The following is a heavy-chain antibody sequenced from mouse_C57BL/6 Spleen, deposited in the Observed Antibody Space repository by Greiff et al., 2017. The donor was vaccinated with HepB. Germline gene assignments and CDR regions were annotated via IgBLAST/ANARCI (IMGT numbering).Heavy chain of an antibody. J-gene: IGHJ3*01. D-gene: IGHD2-5*01. Sequence: EVQLVESGGGLVKPGGSLKLSCAASGFTFSSYAMSWVRQTPEKRLEWVATISDGGSYTYYPDNVKGRFTISRDNAKNNLYLQMSHLKSEDTAMYYCAREDSNYFSFAYWGQGTLVTVAA. CDR2: ISDGGSYT. CDR3: AREDSNYFSFAY. CDR1: GFTFSSYA. V-gene: IGHV5-4*01.